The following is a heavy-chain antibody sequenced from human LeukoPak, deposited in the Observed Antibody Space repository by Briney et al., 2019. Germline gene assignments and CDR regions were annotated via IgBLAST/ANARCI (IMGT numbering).Heavy chain of an antibody. CDR2: ITGSGDAT. Sequence: QPGGSVRLSCAASGFTFTSAMRWVRQAPGRGLEWVSSITGSGDATFYADSVKGRFTISRDNSRNTLYLQMDNLRAEDTAVYYCAKRSSPGTYYFDYWGQGTLVTVSS. CDR3: AKRSSPGTYYFDY. D-gene: IGHD6-13*01. J-gene: IGHJ4*02. CDR1: GFTFTSA. V-gene: IGHV3-23*01.